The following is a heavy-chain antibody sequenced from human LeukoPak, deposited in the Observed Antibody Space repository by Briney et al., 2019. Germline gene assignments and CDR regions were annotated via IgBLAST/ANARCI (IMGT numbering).Heavy chain of an antibody. CDR3: AKWANYYDSSGYY. J-gene: IGHJ4*02. Sequence: GGSLRLSCAASGFTFSSYAMHWVRQAPGKGLEWVAVISDDGSNKYYADSVKGRFTISRDNSKNTLYLQMNSLRAEDTAVYYCAKWANYYDSSGYYWGQGTLVTVSS. V-gene: IGHV3-30*18. CDR2: ISDDGSNK. CDR1: GFTFSSYA. D-gene: IGHD3-22*01.